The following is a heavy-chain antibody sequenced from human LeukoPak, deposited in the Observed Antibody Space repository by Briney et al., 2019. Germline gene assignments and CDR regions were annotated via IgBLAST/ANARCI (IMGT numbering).Heavy chain of an antibody. J-gene: IGHJ4*02. CDR3: VKKDGSSWTNLDY. CDR2: ISGSGGST. V-gene: IGHV3-23*01. CDR1: GFTFSSYA. D-gene: IGHD6-13*01. Sequence: GGSLRLSCAASGFTFSSYAMSWVRQAPGKGLEWVSTISGSGGSTYYADSVKGRFTISRDNSKNTLYLQMNSLRAEDTAVYYCVKKDGSSWTNLDYWGQGILVTVSS.